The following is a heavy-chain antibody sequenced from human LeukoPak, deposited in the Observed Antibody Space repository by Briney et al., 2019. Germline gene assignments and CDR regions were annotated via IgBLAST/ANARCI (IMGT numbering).Heavy chain of an antibody. Sequence: SETLSLTCAVYGGSFSGYYWSWIRQPPGKGLEWIGYIYYSGSTNYNPSLKSRVTISVDTSKNQFSLKLSSVTAADTAVYYCAREGPVYSGSYHPIVHWGQGTLVTVSS. V-gene: IGHV4-59*01. CDR3: AREGPVYSGSYHPIVH. J-gene: IGHJ5*02. D-gene: IGHD1-26*01. CDR2: IYYSGST. CDR1: GGSFSGYY.